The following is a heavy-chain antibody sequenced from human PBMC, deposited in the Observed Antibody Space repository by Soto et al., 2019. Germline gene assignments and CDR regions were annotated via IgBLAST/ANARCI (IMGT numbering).Heavy chain of an antibody. CDR2: IIPISGTA. Sequence: SVKVSCKASGGTFSSYAISWVRQAPGQGLEWMGGIIPISGTANYAQKFQGRVTITADESTSTAYMELSSLRSEDTAVYYCARDRYLRTSRLYYYYGMDVWGQGTTVTVSS. CDR3: ARDRYLRTSRLYYYYGMDV. D-gene: IGHD2-2*01. CDR1: GGTFSSYA. V-gene: IGHV1-69*13. J-gene: IGHJ6*02.